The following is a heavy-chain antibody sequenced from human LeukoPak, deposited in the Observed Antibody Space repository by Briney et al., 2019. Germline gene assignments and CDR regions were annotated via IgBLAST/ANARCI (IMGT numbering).Heavy chain of an antibody. Sequence: GASGELSCNASEYTFTNYAMNWVRQAPGQGLEWLGWINTNTGNPTYAPGFTGRFVFSLDTSISTAYLHISRLKAEDTALYYCTRPELRWSTYYYMYVWGKGNPGTLSS. D-gene: IGHD4-23*01. CDR1: EYTFTNYA. J-gene: IGHJ6*03. CDR2: INTNTGNP. V-gene: IGHV7-4-1*02. CDR3: TRPELRWSTYYYMYV.